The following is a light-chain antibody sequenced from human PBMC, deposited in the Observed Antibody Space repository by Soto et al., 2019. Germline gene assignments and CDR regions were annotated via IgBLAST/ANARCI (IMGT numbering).Light chain of an antibody. CDR1: QSISSS. Sequence: DIQMTQSPSSLSASVGDRVTITCRASQSISSSLNWYQQKPGKAPKLLIYTASFLQGGVPSRFSGSGSGTDFNLTITSLQREDFATYSCQQGYKTPYTFGQGPRWIS. V-gene: IGKV1-39*01. CDR2: TAS. J-gene: IGKJ2*01. CDR3: QQGYKTPYT.